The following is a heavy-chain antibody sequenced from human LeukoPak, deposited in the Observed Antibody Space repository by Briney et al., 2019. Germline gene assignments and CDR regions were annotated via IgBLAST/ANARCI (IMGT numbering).Heavy chain of an antibody. D-gene: IGHD1-26*01. CDR2: ISGSGGST. V-gene: IGHV3-23*01. Sequence: PGGSLRLSCTASGFTFSTYSVNWVRQAPGKGLEWVSAISGSGGSTYYADSVKGRFTISRDNSKNTLYLQMNSLRAEDTAVYYCAKSVNYYRYWGQGTLVTVSS. CDR3: AKSVNYYRY. CDR1: GFTFSTYS. J-gene: IGHJ4*02.